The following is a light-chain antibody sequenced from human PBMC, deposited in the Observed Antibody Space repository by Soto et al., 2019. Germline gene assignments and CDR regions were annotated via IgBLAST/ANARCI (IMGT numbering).Light chain of an antibody. CDR1: QSVSSN. Sequence: EIVMTQSPATLPVSPGERATLSCRASQSVSSNLAWYQHKPGQAPRLLIYGASTRATGIPARFSGSGSGTEFTLTISSPQSEDFAVYYCQQYNNWARTFGQGTKVDIK. V-gene: IGKV3-15*01. CDR3: QQYNNWART. CDR2: GAS. J-gene: IGKJ1*01.